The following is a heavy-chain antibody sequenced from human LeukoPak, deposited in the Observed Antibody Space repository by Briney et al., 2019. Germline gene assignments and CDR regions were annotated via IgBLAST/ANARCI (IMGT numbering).Heavy chain of an antibody. Sequence: SVKVSCKASGYTFTSYGISWVRQAPGQGLEWMGRIIPILGIANYAQKFQGRVTITADKSTSTAYMELSSLRSEDTAVYYCARDGNYYDSSGYYYAYDYWGQGTLVTVSS. J-gene: IGHJ4*02. CDR1: GYTFTSYG. D-gene: IGHD3-22*01. V-gene: IGHV1-69*04. CDR2: IIPILGIA. CDR3: ARDGNYYDSSGYYYAYDY.